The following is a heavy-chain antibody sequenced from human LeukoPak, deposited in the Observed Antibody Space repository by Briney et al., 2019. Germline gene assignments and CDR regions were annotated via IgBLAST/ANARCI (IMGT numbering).Heavy chain of an antibody. J-gene: IGHJ4*02. CDR1: GGTFNSYT. Sequence: GASVKVSCKASGGTFNSYTISWVRQAPGQGLEWMGGIIPIFGTANYAQKFQGRVTITADESTSTAYMELSSLTSEDTAVYYCARPSSTSWKCQFDYWGQGTLVTVSS. V-gene: IGHV1-69*01. CDR3: ARPSSTSWKCQFDY. D-gene: IGHD2-2*01. CDR2: IIPIFGTA.